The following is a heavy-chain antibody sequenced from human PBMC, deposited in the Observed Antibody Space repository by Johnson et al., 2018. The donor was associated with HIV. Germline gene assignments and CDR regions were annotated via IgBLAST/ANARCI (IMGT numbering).Heavy chain of an antibody. CDR3: AKSTQANILRGFGAYGGFDI. Sequence: QVQLVESGGGVVQPGRSLRLSCAASGFTFSSYGMHWVRQAPGKGLEWVAVISYNGSNKYYADSVKGRFTISRDNAKNTLYVQMNSLRAEDTAVYYCAKSTQANILRGFGAYGGFDIWGQGTMVTVSS. CDR2: ISYNGSNK. CDR1: GFTFSSYG. D-gene: IGHD3-16*01. V-gene: IGHV3-30*18. J-gene: IGHJ3*02.